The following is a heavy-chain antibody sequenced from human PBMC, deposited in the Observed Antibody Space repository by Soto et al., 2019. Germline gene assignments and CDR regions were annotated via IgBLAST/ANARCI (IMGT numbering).Heavy chain of an antibody. J-gene: IGHJ4*02. CDR3: AGEDCISCTCYQCDY. V-gene: IGHV1-18*01. CDR1: GYTFTNYG. CDR2: ASTYNGNT. D-gene: IGHD2-2*01. Sequence: QVQLVQSGAEVKKPGASVKVSCKTSGYTFTNYGISWVRQAPGQGLEWVGWASTYNGNTHYAQKFQGRVAMTTDTSTNNGYMGLMCLKSDDSGVYYCAGEDCISCTCYQCDYWGQGNLVTVSS.